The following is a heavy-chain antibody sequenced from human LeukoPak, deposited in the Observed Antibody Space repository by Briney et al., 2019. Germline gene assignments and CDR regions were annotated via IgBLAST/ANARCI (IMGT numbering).Heavy chain of an antibody. CDR2: ISASGGST. CDR1: GLTFSSYS. V-gene: IGHV3-23*01. J-gene: IGHJ4*02. D-gene: IGHD6-13*01. Sequence: PGGSLRLSCAASGLTFSSYSMSWVRQAPGKGLYWVSGISASGGSTYYADSVKGRFTISRDNSKNTLYLQMNSLRAEDTAVYYCGKDAAGPEYWGQGTLVTVSS. CDR3: GKDAAGPEY.